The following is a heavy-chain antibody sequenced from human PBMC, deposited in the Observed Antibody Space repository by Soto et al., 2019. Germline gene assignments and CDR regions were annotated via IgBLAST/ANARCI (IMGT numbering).Heavy chain of an antibody. CDR3: ARLRRGGSYRSFDY. V-gene: IGHV4-39*01. D-gene: IGHD3-16*02. J-gene: IGHJ4*02. CDR1: GGSISSSSYY. Sequence: QLQLQESGPGLVKPSETLSLTCTVSGGSISSSSYYWGWIRQPPGKGLEWIGSIYYSGSTYYNPSLKSRVTISVDTSKNQFSLKLSSVTAADTAVYYCARLRRGGSYRSFDYWGQGTLVTVSS. CDR2: IYYSGST.